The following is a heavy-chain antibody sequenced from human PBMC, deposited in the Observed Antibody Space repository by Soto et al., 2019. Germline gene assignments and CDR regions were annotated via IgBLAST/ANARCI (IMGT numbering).Heavy chain of an antibody. D-gene: IGHD1-26*01. J-gene: IGHJ5*02. V-gene: IGHV1-46*03. Sequence: GASVKVSCKASGYTFTDFYMHWVRQAPGQGLEWMGRINPSGGSTSYAQKFQGRVTMTRDTSTSTVYMELNSLKTEDTAVYYCARLWDRWFDAWGQGTLVTVSS. CDR1: GYTFTDFY. CDR2: INPSGGST. CDR3: ARLWDRWFDA.